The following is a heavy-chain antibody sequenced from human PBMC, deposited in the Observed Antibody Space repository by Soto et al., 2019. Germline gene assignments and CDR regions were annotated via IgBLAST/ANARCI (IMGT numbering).Heavy chain of an antibody. CDR1: GGSFSGYY. D-gene: IGHD6-19*01. CDR3: ALAVAGIRDY. Sequence: PSETLSLTCAVYGGSFSGYYWSWIRQPPGKGLEWIGEINHSGSTNYNPSLKSRVTISVDTSKNQFSLKLSSVTAADTAVYYCALAVAGIRDYWGQGTLVTVSS. J-gene: IGHJ4*02. V-gene: IGHV4-34*01. CDR2: INHSGST.